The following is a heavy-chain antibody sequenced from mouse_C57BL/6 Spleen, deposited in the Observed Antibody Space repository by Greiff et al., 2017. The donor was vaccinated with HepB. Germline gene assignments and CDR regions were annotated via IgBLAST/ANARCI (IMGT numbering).Heavy chain of an antibody. Sequence: VQLQQSGAELVKPGASVKLSCTASGFNIKDYYMHWVKQRTEQGMEWSGRIDPEDGETKYAPKFQGKATITADTSSNTAYLQPSSLTSEYTAVHYCAREGAQALYAMDYWGQGTSVTVSS. CDR3: AREGAQALYAMDY. D-gene: IGHD3-2*02. CDR2: IDPEDGET. J-gene: IGHJ4*01. CDR1: GFNIKDYY. V-gene: IGHV14-2*01.